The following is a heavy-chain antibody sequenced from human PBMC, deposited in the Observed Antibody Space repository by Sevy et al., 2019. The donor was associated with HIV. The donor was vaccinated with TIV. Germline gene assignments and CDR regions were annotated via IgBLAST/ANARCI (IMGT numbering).Heavy chain of an antibody. CDR3: AKSYFGSGTSYGMDL. CDR2: IRQDGSEK. V-gene: IGHV3-7*01. Sequence: GGSLRLSCAVSGFTFRNFWMSWVRQAPGKGLEWVANIRQDGSEKYYVDSVRGRFTISRDNAKNSLFQQLNSLRADDTAIYYCAKSYFGSGTSYGMDLWGRGTTVTVSS. D-gene: IGHD3-10*01. CDR1: GFTFRNFW. J-gene: IGHJ6*02.